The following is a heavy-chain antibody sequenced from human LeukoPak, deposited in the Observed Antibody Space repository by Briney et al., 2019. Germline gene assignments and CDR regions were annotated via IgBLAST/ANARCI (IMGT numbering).Heavy chain of an antibody. Sequence: ASVKVSCKASGYIFTGYYMHWVRQAPGQGLEWMGIINHSGGSTGYAQKLQGRVTMTRDTSTSTVYMELSSLRSEDTAGYYCARDKNGKFDYYYMDVWGKGTTVTISS. CDR2: INHSGGST. CDR3: ARDKNGKFDYYYMDV. CDR1: GYIFTGYY. J-gene: IGHJ6*03. D-gene: IGHD2-8*01. V-gene: IGHV1-46*01.